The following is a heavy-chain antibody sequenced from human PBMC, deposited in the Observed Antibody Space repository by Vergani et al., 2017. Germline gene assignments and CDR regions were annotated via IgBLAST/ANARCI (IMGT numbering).Heavy chain of an antibody. CDR3: ARVGPECWSGYYLSMSSSWFDP. Sequence: QVQLVQSGAEVKKPGASVKVSCKASGYTFTSYGISWVRQAPGQGLEWMGWISAYNGNTNYAQKLQGRVTMTTDTSTSTAYMELRSLRSDDTAVYYCARVGPECWSGYYLSMSSSWFDPWGQGTLVTVSS. CDR2: ISAYNGNT. D-gene: IGHD3-3*01. J-gene: IGHJ5*02. CDR1: GYTFTSYG. V-gene: IGHV1-18*01.